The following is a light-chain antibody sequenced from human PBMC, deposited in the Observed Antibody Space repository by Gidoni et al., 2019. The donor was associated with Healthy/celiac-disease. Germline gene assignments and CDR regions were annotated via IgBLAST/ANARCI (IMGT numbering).Light chain of an antibody. J-gene: IGLJ1*01. CDR3: QVWDSSSDHYV. CDR2: YDS. CDR1: NIGSKS. Sequence: SYVLTPPPSVSVAPGKTARITCGGNNIGSKSVHWYQPKPGQAPVLVIYYDSDRPSGIHERFSGSNSGNTATLTISRVEAGDEADYYCQVWDSSSDHYVFGTGTKVTVL. V-gene: IGLV3-21*04.